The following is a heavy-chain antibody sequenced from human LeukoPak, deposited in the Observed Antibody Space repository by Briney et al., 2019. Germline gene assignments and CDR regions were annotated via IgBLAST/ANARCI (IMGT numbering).Heavy chain of an antibody. J-gene: IGHJ4*02. CDR2: IKQDGSEE. CDR1: GFSFSRYW. Sequence: PGGSLRLSCAASGFSFSRYWMSWVRQAPGKGLEWVANIKQDGSEEYYVDSVKGRFTISRDNAKNSLYLQMNSLRAEDTAVYYCAVGYSSTWYHFEYWGQGTLVTVSS. CDR3: AVGYSSTWYHFEY. D-gene: IGHD6-13*01. V-gene: IGHV3-7*03.